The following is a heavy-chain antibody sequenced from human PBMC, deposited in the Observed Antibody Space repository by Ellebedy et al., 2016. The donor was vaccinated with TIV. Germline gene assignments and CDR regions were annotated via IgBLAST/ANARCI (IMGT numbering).Heavy chain of an antibody. CDR2: IFHSGST. CDR3: ARFNPVVYSTSWS. Sequence: MPSETLSLTCTVSGGSISRSNIYWGWIRQPPGKGLDWIGSIFHSGSTYYSPSLKSRLTISIHTSKTQFSLKLRSVTAADTAVYYCARFNPVVYSTSWSWGQGTLVTVSS. J-gene: IGHJ4*02. CDR1: GGSISRSNIY. V-gene: IGHV4-39*07. D-gene: IGHD6-13*01.